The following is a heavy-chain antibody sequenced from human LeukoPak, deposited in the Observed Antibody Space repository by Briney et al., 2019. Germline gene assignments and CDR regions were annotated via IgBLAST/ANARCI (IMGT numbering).Heavy chain of an antibody. J-gene: IGHJ4*02. D-gene: IGHD6-13*01. CDR2: ISSSSTDM. CDR1: GFTFSSYG. Sequence: PGGSLRLSCAASGFTFSSYGMNWVRQAPGKGLEWVSSISSSSTDMYYADSVKGRFTISRDNAKNSLYLQMNSLRAEDTAVYYCARGSRSNIAAAGHFDYWGQGTLVTVSS. CDR3: ARGSRSNIAAAGHFDY. V-gene: IGHV3-21*01.